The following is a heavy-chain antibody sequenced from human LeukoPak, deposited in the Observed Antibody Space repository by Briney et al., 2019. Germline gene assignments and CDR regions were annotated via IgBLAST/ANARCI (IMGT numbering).Heavy chain of an antibody. CDR3: ARDPLGTGRGFDP. Sequence: PSETLSLTCAVYGGSFSGYYWSWIRQPPGKGLEWIGEINHSGSTNYNPSLKSRVTMSVDTSKNQFSLKLSSVTAADTAVYYCARDPLGTGRGFDPWGQGTLVTVSS. D-gene: IGHD1-1*01. CDR1: GGSFSGYY. CDR2: INHSGST. J-gene: IGHJ5*02. V-gene: IGHV4-34*01.